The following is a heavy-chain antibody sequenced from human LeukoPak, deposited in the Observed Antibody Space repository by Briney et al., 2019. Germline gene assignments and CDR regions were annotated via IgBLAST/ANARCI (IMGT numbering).Heavy chain of an antibody. J-gene: IGHJ4*02. CDR2: IKSKTDGGTT. V-gene: IGHV3-15*01. Sequence: PGGSLRLSCAASGFTFSDAWMSWVRQAPGKGLEWVGRIKSKTDGGTTDYAAPVKGRFTISRDDSKNTLYLQMNSLKTEDTAVYYCTTFLGEMATNFDYWGQGTLVTVSS. CDR1: GFTFSDAW. D-gene: IGHD5-24*01. CDR3: TTFLGEMATNFDY.